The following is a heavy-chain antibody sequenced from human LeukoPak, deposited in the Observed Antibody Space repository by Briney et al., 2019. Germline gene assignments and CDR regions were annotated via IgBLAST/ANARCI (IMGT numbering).Heavy chain of an antibody. V-gene: IGHV4-59*01. Sequence: SETLSLTCTVSGGSIRSYYWSWIRQPPGKGLEWIGYIFYSGNTNYNPSLKSRVTISVDTSKNQFSLKVRSVTAADTAVYYCAGLWSGSLWFDPWGQGTLVTVSS. CDR1: GGSIRSYY. CDR3: AGLWSGSLWFDP. D-gene: IGHD3-3*01. CDR2: IFYSGNT. J-gene: IGHJ5*02.